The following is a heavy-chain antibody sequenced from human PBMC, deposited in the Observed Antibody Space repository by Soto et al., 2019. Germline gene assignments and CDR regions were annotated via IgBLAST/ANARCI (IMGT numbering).Heavy chain of an antibody. CDR1: GYSFTSYW. CDR2: IYPGDSDT. J-gene: IGHJ4*02. Sequence: GESLKISCKGSGYSFTSYWIGWVRQMPGKGLEWMGIIYPGDSDTRYSPSFQGQVTISADKSISTAYLQWSSLKASDTAMYYCARQMASPRGLITMVRGVIVGDRGIVDYWGQGTLVTVSS. CDR3: ARQMASPRGLITMVRGVIVGDRGIVDY. V-gene: IGHV5-51*01. D-gene: IGHD3-10*01.